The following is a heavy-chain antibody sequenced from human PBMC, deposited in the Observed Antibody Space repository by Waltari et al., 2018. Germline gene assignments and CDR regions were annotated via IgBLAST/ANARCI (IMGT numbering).Heavy chain of an antibody. Sequence: EVQLVESGGGLVQPGGSLRLSCVASGVTFTDHYMDWVRQAPGQGLEWISRTKNKANSHITDYAASVKGRFIASRDDSKNSLYLQMNNLKTEDTAVYYCARDTATALDSWTQGTLVTVSA. D-gene: IGHD1-1*01. CDR1: GVTFTDHY. J-gene: IGHJ4*02. CDR2: TKNKANSHIT. CDR3: ARDTATALDS. V-gene: IGHV3-72*01.